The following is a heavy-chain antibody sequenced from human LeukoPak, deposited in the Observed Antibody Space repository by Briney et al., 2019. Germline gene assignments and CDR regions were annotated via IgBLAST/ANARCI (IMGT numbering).Heavy chain of an antibody. CDR2: ISGSGGST. J-gene: IGHJ4*02. V-gene: IGHV3-23*01. Sequence: PGGSLRLSCAASGFTFSSYAMSWVRQAPGKGLEWVSAISGSGGSTYYADSVKGRFTISRDNSKNTLYLQMNSLRAEDTAVYYCAKDLYSGRIVVVTASDYWGQGTLVTVSS. D-gene: IGHD2-21*02. CDR1: GFTFSSYA. CDR3: AKDLYSGRIVVVTASDY.